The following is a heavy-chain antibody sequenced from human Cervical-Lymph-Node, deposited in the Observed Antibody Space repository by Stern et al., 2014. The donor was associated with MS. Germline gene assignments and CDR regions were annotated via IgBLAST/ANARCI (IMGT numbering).Heavy chain of an antibody. CDR2: IYWDGDK. D-gene: IGHD3-10*01. J-gene: IGHJ4*02. CDR3: AHSDSDRMWYEGSGYFDF. Sequence: QVTLRESGPTLVKPTQTLTLTCTFSGFSLSTSGVSVGWIRQPPGKALEWLALIYWDGDKRYSPSLKSRLTITKDTSRDQVVLTMTNMDPVDTATYYCAHSDSDRMWYEGSGYFDFWGQGSLVTVSS. CDR1: GFSLSTSGVS. V-gene: IGHV2-5*02.